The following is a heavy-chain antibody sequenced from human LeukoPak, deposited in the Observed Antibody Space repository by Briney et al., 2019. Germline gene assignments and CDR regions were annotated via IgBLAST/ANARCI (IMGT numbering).Heavy chain of an antibody. CDR2: INPTTGGT. D-gene: IGHD6-13*01. CDR3: ARGGGTAAPQWGALDY. V-gene: IGHV1-46*01. CDR1: GYTFTNSY. J-gene: IGHJ4*02. Sequence: GASVNVSCKASGYTFTNSYMHWVRQAPAQGLAWMGIINPTTGGTSYAQNFQGRVTMTRDTSTSTVYMELGSLRSEDTALYYCARGGGTAAPQWGALDYWGQGALATVSS.